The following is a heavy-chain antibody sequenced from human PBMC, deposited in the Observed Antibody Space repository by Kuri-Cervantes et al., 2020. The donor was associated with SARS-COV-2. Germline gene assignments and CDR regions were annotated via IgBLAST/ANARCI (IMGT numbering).Heavy chain of an antibody. V-gene: IGHV1-18*04. J-gene: IGHJ4*02. D-gene: IGHD1-14*01. CDR2: ISVYSGKT. CDR3: ARAGFDY. CDR1: GYTFDMYG. Sequence: ASVKVSCKTSGYTFDMYGINWVRQAPGQRLEWMGWISVYSGKTNYTEKMQGRVTLTTDTSTSTAYLDLRSLRSDDTAIYYCARAGFDYWGQGTLVTVSS.